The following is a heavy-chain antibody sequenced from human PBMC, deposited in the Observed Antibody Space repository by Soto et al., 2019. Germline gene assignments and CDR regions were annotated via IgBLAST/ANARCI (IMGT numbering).Heavy chain of an antibody. CDR2: ISSSSSYI. CDR3: VRARATDSRPDY. CDR1: GFTFSLYS. J-gene: IGHJ4*02. D-gene: IGHD3-22*01. V-gene: IGHV3-21*01. Sequence: GGSLRLSCAASGFTFSLYSMIWVRQAPGKGLEWVSSISSSSSYIYYADSMKGRFTLSRDNAQNSLYLQMNSLRVDDTAVYYCVRARATDSRPDYWGQGTLVTVS.